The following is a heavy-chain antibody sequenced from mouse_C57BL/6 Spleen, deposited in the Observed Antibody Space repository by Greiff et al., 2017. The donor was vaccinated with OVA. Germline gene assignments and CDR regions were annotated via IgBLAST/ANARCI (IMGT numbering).Heavy chain of an antibody. CDR2: IYPSDSET. Sequence: VQLQQSGAELVRPGSSVKLSCKASGYTFTSYWMDWVKQRPGQGLEWIGNIYPSDSETHYNQKFKDKATLTVDKSSSTAYMQLSSLTSEDSAVYYCARGTGTGHWYFDVWGTGTTVTVSS. CDR3: ARGTGTGHWYFDV. J-gene: IGHJ1*03. CDR1: GYTFTSYW. V-gene: IGHV1-61*01. D-gene: IGHD4-1*01.